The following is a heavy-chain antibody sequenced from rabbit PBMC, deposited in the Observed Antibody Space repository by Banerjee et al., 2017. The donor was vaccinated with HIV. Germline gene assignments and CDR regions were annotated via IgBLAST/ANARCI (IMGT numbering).Heavy chain of an antibody. CDR2: IYAGSSGWP. D-gene: IGHD6-1*01. Sequence: QSLEESGGDLVKPGASLTLTCTASGFSFSSYYNMCWVRQAPGKGLEWIACIYAGSSGWPYYASWAKGRFTISKTSSTTVTLKMTSLTAADTATYFCARSFAGYAGYGYATAFNLWGPGTLVTVS. J-gene: IGHJ4*01. CDR1: GFSFSSYYN. V-gene: IGHV1S40*01. CDR3: ARSFAGYAGYGYATAFNL.